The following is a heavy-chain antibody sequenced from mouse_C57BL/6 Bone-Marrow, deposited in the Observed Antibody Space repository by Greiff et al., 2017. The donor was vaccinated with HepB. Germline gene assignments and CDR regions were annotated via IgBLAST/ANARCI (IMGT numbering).Heavy chain of an antibody. D-gene: IGHD2-4*01. CDR3: VGDYDGDAMDY. CDR1: GFSFNTYA. V-gene: IGHV10-1*01. CDR2: IRSKSNNYAT. J-gene: IGHJ4*01. Sequence: GGGLVQPKGSLKLSCAASGFSFNTYAMNWVRQAPGKGLEWVARIRSKSNNYATYYADSVKDRFTISRDDSESMLYLQMNNLKTEDTAMYYCVGDYDGDAMDYWGQGTSVTVSS.